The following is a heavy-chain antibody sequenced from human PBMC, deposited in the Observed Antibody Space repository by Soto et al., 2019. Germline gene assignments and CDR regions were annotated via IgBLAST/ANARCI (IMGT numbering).Heavy chain of an antibody. CDR3: ARRRRGAPFDC. D-gene: IGHD2-15*01. J-gene: IGHJ4*02. V-gene: IGHV4-30-4*01. CDR1: GGSISSDDYS. CDR2: IDYSGRN. Sequence: QVQLQESGPGLVKPSQTLSLTCTVSGGSISSDDYSWNWIRQPPGEGLEWIGYIDYSGRNDYNTSLKSRVNISVDTSSNQLSLKLSSVTAADTAVYYCARRRRGAPFDCWGQGNLVPVSS.